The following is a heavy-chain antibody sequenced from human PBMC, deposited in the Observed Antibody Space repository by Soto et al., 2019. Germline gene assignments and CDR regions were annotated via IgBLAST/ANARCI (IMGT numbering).Heavy chain of an antibody. Sequence: SETLSLTCTVSGYSISNGYYWGWIRQSPEKGLEWIGTIYHSGTTYYNPSLKSRVIMSIDTSKNQFSLNLKSVTAADTAVYYCVSERYSDGSAVAKWGQGTMVTVCS. CDR2: IYHSGTT. CDR1: GYSISNGYY. V-gene: IGHV4-38-2*02. CDR3: VSERYSDGSAVAK. D-gene: IGHD5-12*01. J-gene: IGHJ4*02.